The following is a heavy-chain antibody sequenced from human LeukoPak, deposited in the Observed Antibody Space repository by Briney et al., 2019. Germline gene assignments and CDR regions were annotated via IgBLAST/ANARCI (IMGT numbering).Heavy chain of an antibody. D-gene: IGHD2-21*01. CDR3: AKDIVASPEYYFDY. V-gene: IGHV3-9*01. J-gene: IGHJ4*02. Sequence: GRSLRLSCAASGFTFDDYAMHWVRQAPGKGLEWVSGISWNSGSIGYADSVKGRFTISRDNAKNSLYLQMNSLRAEDTALYYCAKDIVASPEYYFDYWGQGTLVNVSS. CDR2: ISWNSGSI. CDR1: GFTFDDYA.